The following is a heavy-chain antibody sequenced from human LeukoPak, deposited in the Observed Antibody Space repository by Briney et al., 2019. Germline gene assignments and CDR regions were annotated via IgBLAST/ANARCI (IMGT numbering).Heavy chain of an antibody. CDR3: ARIPRAYCSGGSCYSDYYYYMDV. CDR1: GGSISSASYY. CDR2: IYTSGST. J-gene: IGHJ6*03. V-gene: IGHV4-61*02. D-gene: IGHD2-15*01. Sequence: SETLSLTCTVSGGSISSASYYWSWIRQPAGKGLEWIGRIYTSGSTNYSPSLRSRVTISVDTSKNQFSLKLSSVTAADTAVYYCARIPRAYCSGGSCYSDYYYYMDVWGKGTTVTVSS.